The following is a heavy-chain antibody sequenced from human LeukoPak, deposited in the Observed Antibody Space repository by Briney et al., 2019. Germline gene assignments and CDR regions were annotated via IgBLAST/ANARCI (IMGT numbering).Heavy chain of an antibody. CDR2: INSDGYST. V-gene: IGHV3-74*01. J-gene: IGHJ4*02. CDR1: GFTFSAYW. D-gene: IGHD2-2*01. Sequence: GGSLRLSCAASGFTFSAYWMHWVRHAPGKGLVWVSRINSDGYSTAYADSVKGRFTISRDNAKKTLYLQMSSLRAEDTAVYYCVRLVAVPDVYFDYWGQGTPVTVSS. CDR3: VRLVAVPDVYFDY.